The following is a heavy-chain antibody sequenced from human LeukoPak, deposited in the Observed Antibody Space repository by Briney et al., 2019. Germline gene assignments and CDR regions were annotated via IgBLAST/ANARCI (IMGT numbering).Heavy chain of an antibody. V-gene: IGHV1/OR15-1*04. CDR3: ARRTVTNAFDI. CDR1: GYIFTDYY. Sequence: ASVKVSCQTSGYIFTDYYIHWVRQAPGQGPEWMGRINSNGGDTMYAQNFLDRVTMTRDTSVDTAYMELSSLRSEDTAVYYCARRTVTNAFDIWGQGTMVTVSS. CDR2: INSNGGDT. D-gene: IGHD4-17*01. J-gene: IGHJ3*02.